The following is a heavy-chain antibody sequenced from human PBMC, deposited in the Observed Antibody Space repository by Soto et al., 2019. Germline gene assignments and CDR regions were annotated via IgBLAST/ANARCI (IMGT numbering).Heavy chain of an antibody. CDR1: GFTFSRYE. Sequence: GGSLRLSCAASGFTFSRYEMNWVRQAPGKGLEWVSYISSSGSTIYYADSVKGRFTISRDNTKNSLYLQMKRLRAGDTAVYYCARGSTGIVVNHLDSWGQGTLGTVSS. CDR2: ISSSGSTI. D-gene: IGHD3-22*01. V-gene: IGHV3-48*03. J-gene: IGHJ5*01. CDR3: ARGSTGIVVNHLDS.